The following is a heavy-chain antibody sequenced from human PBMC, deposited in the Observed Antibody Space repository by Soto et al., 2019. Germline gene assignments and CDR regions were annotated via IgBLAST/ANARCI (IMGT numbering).Heavy chain of an antibody. V-gene: IGHV4-34*01. CDR3: ARGGVSRWELPRIGFYY. CDR2: INHSGST. Sequence: QVQLQQWGAGLLKPSETLSLTCAVYGGSFSGYYWSWIRQPPGKGLEWIGEINHSGSTNYNPSLKSRVTISVDTSKNQFSLKLSSVTAADTAVYYCARGGVSRWELPRIGFYYWGQGTLVTVSS. D-gene: IGHD1-26*01. J-gene: IGHJ4*02. CDR1: GGSFSGYY.